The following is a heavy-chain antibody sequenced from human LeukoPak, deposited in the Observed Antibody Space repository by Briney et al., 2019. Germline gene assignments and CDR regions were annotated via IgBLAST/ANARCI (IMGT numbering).Heavy chain of an antibody. J-gene: IGHJ4*02. D-gene: IGHD3-3*01. Sequence: GASVRVSCKASGFTFTGSAVQWVRQARGQRLEWIGWIVVGSGNTNYAQKFQERVTITRDMSTSTAYMELSSLRSEDTAVYYCAAVTYYDFWSGYFPFDYWGQGTLVTVSS. CDR2: IVVGSGNT. CDR3: AAVTYYDFWSGYFPFDY. CDR1: GFTFTGSA. V-gene: IGHV1-58*01.